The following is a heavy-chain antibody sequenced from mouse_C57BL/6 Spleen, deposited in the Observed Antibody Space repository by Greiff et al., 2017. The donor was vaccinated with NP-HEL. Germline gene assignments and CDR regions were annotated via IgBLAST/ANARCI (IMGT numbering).Heavy chain of an antibody. CDR3: TRGSDSDY. CDR2: IDPETGGT. CDR1: GYTFTDYE. J-gene: IGHJ2*01. V-gene: IGHV1-15*01. Sequence: VQVVESGAELVRPGASVTLSCKASGYTFTDYEMHWVKQTPVHGLEWIGAIDPETGGTAYNQKFKGKAILTADKSSSTAYMELRSLTSEDSAVYYCTRGSDSDYWGQGTTLTVSS.